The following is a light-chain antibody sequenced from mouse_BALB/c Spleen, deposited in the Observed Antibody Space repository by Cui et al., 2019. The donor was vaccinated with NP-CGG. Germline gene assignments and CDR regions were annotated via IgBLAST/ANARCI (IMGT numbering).Light chain of an antibody. CDR3: ALWYSNHWV. J-gene: IGLJ1*01. CDR1: TGAVTTSNY. Sequence: HAVVTQDAPLTTSPGETVTLTCRSSTGAVTTSNYANWVQEKPDHLFTGLIGGTNNRAPGVPARFSGSLIGDKAALTITGAQTEDEAIYFCALWYSNHWVFGGGTKLTVL. V-gene: IGLV1*01. CDR2: GTN.